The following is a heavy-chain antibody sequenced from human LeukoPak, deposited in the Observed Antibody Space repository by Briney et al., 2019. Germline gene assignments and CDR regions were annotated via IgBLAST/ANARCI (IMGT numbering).Heavy chain of an antibody. D-gene: IGHD6-19*01. CDR2: IIPIFGTA. V-gene: IGHV1-69*13. J-gene: IGHJ4*02. CDR1: GGTFSSYA. CDR3: ARDRGQWLAFDY. Sequence: VASVKVSCKASGGTFSSYAISWVRQAPGQGLEWMGGIIPIFGTANYAQKFQGRVTITADESTSTAYMELSSLRSEDTAVYYCARDRGQWLAFDYWGQGTLVTVSS.